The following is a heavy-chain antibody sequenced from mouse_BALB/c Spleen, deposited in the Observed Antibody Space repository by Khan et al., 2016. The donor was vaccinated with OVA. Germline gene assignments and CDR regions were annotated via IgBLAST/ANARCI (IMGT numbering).Heavy chain of an antibody. CDR2: IHYSGRT. CDR3: AGGFPTY. V-gene: IGHV3-1*02. CDR1: GYSITSGYN. J-gene: IGHJ3*01. Sequence: EVQLQESGPDLVKPSQSLSLTCTVTGYSITSGYNWHWIRQFPGNKLEWMGYIHYSGRTNYKPSLKSRISITRDTSKNQFFLQLNSVTSEDTATYYRAGGFPTYWGQGTLVTVSA.